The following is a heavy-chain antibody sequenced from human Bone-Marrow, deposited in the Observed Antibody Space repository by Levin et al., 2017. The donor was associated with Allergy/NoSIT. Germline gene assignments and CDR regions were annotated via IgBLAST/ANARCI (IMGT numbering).Heavy chain of an antibody. V-gene: IGHV3-7*01. CDR2: IDGGGSGQ. CDR3: VKDQSWASYN. CDR1: GLTLSSYS. D-gene: IGHD3-10*01. J-gene: IGHJ3*01. Sequence: GESLKISCTASGLTLSSYSMNWVRQAPGKGLEWVADIDGGGSGQYYVDSVKGRLIISRDNTKNSLYLQMNSLRAEDTAVYYCVKDQSWASYNWGQGTLVTVSS.